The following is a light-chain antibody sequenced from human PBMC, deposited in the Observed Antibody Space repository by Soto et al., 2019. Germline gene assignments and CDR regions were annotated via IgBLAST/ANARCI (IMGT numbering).Light chain of an antibody. J-gene: IGKJ1*01. CDR1: ETVNSNY. CDR3: QQYGSSRT. CDR2: GAS. Sequence: IVLPQSHGTLSLSPGERATLSCRASETVNSNYLAWYQHKRGQAPRLLIYGASSRATGIPDRFSGSGSGTDFTLTITRLEPEDFAIYYCQQYGSSRTFGQGTKVDI. V-gene: IGKV3-20*01.